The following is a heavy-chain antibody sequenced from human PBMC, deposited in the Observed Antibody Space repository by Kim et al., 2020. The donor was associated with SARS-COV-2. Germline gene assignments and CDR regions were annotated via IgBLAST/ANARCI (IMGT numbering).Heavy chain of an antibody. Sequence: GESLKISCKGSGYSFTSYWISWVRQMPGKGLEWMGRIDPSDSYTNYSPSFQGHVTISADKSISTAYLQWSSLKASDTAMYYCARHSPVVVITWDYYYGMDVWGQGTTVTVSS. J-gene: IGHJ6*02. D-gene: IGHD3-22*01. V-gene: IGHV5-10-1*01. CDR1: GYSFTSYW. CDR2: IDPSDSYT. CDR3: ARHSPVVVITWDYYYGMDV.